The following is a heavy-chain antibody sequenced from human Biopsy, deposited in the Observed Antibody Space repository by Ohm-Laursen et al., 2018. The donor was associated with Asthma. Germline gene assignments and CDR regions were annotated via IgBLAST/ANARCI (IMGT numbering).Heavy chain of an antibody. Sequence: SLRLSCAAPGFAVSRDHMFWVRQAPGKGLEWVSVIYSSGTSHTADSVRGRFTISRDYSKNTLYLQMHSLRAEDTAVYYCARGDSSNWSHYYFDYWGQGTLVTVSS. V-gene: IGHV3-53*01. CDR3: ARGDSSNWSHYYFDY. D-gene: IGHD3-22*01. CDR1: GFAVSRDH. CDR2: IYSSGTS. J-gene: IGHJ4*02.